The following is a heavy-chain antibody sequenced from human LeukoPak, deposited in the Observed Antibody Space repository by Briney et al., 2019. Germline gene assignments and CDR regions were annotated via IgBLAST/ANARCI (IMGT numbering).Heavy chain of an antibody. J-gene: IGHJ3*02. V-gene: IGHV3-48*01. D-gene: IGHD4-17*01. CDR2: ISSSSSTI. CDR1: GFTFSSYS. CDR3: ARVNYGDYGGAFDI. Sequence: GGSLRLSCAASGFTFSSYSMNWVRQAPGKGLEWVSYISSSSSTIYYADSVKGRFTISRDNAKNSLYLQMNSLRAEDTAVYYCARVNYGDYGGAFDIWGQETMVTVSS.